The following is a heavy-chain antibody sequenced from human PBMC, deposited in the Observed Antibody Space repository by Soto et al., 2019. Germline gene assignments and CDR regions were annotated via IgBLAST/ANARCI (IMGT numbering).Heavy chain of an antibody. Sequence: PGGSLRLSWAASGFSFSTYAMSWVRQAPGKGLEWVSVVTSTGRDTLHADSVKGRFTISRDNSKNMLYLQMNSLRAEDAAIYYCAKASGENYPGSRVVDYWGQGTRVTVSS. D-gene: IGHD3-10*01. CDR3: AKASGENYPGSRVVDY. CDR2: VTSTGRDT. J-gene: IGHJ4*02. V-gene: IGHV3-23*01. CDR1: GFSFSTYA.